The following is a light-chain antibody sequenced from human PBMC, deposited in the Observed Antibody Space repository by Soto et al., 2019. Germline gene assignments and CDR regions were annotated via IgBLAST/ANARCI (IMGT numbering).Light chain of an antibody. CDR1: SSVVGPFTS. CDR3: SSYTSSSSYV. Sequence: QVARTQPASVFGCPGLSSTIPCTGTSSVVGPFTSVSCYQRYPGNAPNLMIHDVSNRPSRVSNRFSGSKSGNTASLTISGLQAEDEADYYCSSYTSSSSYVFGSGTKVTVL. V-gene: IGLV2-14*01. CDR2: DVS. J-gene: IGLJ1*01.